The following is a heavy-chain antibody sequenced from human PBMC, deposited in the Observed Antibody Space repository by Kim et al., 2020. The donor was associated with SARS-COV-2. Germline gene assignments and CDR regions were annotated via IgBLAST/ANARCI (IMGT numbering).Heavy chain of an antibody. D-gene: IGHD4-17*01. Sequence: THYNPSLKSRVTISIDTSTNQFSLRVNSVTAADTALYYCARGAYGDPIDYWGQGTLVTVSS. CDR2: T. CDR3: ARGAYGDPIDY. J-gene: IGHJ4*02. V-gene: IGHV4-59*09.